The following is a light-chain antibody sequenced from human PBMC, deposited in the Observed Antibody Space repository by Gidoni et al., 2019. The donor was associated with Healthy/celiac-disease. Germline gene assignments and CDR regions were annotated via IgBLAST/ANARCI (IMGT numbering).Light chain of an antibody. J-gene: IGKJ2*02. Sequence: DIVMTQSPASLAVSLGESATINCKSSQSVFYSSNNRNYLAWYQQKPGQPPKLLIHWASTWESGVPERFSGSGSGTDFTLTISSLQAEDVAVYYCQQSYSTPRTFGQGTKLEIK. CDR2: WAS. CDR1: QSVFYSSNNRNY. CDR3: QQSYSTPRT. V-gene: IGKV4-1*01.